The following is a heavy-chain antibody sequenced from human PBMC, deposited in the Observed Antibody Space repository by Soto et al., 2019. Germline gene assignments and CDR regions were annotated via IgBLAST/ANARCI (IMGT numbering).Heavy chain of an antibody. D-gene: IGHD6-13*01. CDR3: AKGAQYSSSWMEWNWFDP. V-gene: IGHV3-30*18. CDR1: GFTFSSYG. Sequence: QVQLVESGGGVVQPGRSLRLSCAASGFTFSSYGMHWVRQAPGKGLVWVAVISYDGSNKYYADSVKGRFTISRDNSKNTLYLQMNSLRAEDTAVYYCAKGAQYSSSWMEWNWFDPWGQGTQVHVSS. CDR2: ISYDGSNK. J-gene: IGHJ5*02.